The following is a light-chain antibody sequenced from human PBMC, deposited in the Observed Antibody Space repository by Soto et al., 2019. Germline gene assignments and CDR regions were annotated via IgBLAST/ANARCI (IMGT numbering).Light chain of an antibody. V-gene: IGLV2-14*03. J-gene: IGLJ1*01. CDR1: SSDVGAYIF. CDR3: VSFTTSRSYV. Sequence: QSVLTQPASVSGSPGQSITISCTVTSSDVGAYIFVSWYQQHPGKAPKLMIYDIINRPSGVSNRFSGSKSGNTASLTISGLQAEDEADYYCVSFTTSRSYVFGTGTKVTLL. CDR2: DII.